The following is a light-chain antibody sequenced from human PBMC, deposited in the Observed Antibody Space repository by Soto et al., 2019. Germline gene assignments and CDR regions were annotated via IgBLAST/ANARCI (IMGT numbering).Light chain of an antibody. CDR2: KAS. V-gene: IGKV1-5*03. CDR3: QQYSGSSTT. J-gene: IGKJ1*01. Sequence: DIQMTQSPSTLSASVGERVTITCRASQNINNWLAWYQQKPGQAPKLLIYKASNLESGVPSRFSGSGSGTEFTLSISSLQPDDFATYYCQQYSGSSTTFGQGTKVEVK. CDR1: QNINNW.